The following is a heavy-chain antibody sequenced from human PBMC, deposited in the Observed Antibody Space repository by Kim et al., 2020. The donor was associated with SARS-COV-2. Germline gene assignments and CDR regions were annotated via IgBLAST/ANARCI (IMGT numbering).Heavy chain of an antibody. D-gene: IGHD4-17*01. V-gene: IGHV3-64*01. Sequence: YANSVKGRFTISRDNSKNTLYLQMGSLRAEDMAVYYCARGAVTTFGYMDVWGKGTTVTVSS. CDR3: ARGAVTTFGYMDV. J-gene: IGHJ6*03.